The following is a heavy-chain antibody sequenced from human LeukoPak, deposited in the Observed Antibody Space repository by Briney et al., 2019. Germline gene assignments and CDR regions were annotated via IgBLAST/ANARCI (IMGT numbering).Heavy chain of an antibody. CDR3: ASYSSLGY. V-gene: IGHV3-21*01. Sequence: AGGSLRLSCAASGFTFSSYSMNWVRQAPGKGLEWVSSISSSSSYIYYADSVKGRFTISRDNAKNSLYLQMNSLRAEDTAAYYCASYSSLGYWGQGTLVTVSS. CDR2: ISSSSSYI. D-gene: IGHD6-19*01. CDR1: GFTFSSYS. J-gene: IGHJ4*02.